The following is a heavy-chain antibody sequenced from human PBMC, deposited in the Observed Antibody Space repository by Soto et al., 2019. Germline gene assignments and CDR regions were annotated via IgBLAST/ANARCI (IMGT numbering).Heavy chain of an antibody. CDR1: GYSISSGYY. CDR2: IYHSGST. J-gene: IGHJ6*02. V-gene: IGHV4-38-2*01. Sequence: SETLSLTCAVSGYSISSGYYWGWIRQPPGKGLEWIGSIYHSGSTYYNPSLKSRVTISVDTSKNQFSLKLSSVTAADTAVYYCARVSGYSGYARSKYYYYGMDVWGQGTTVT. CDR3: ARVSGYSGYARSKYYYYGMDV. D-gene: IGHD5-12*01.